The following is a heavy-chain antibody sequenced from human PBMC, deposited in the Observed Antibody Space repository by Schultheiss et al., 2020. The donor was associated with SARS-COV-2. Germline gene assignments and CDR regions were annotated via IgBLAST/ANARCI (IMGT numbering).Heavy chain of an antibody. D-gene: IGHD2-2*01. CDR1: GFHFFSYG. V-gene: IGHV3-30*19. CDR2: ISYDGSNK. Sequence: GGSLRLSCEASGFHFFSYGMHWVRQAPGKGLEWVAVISYDGSNKYYADSVKGRFTISRDNSKNTLYLQMNSLRAEDTAVYYCARNQAQYCSTTSCFWFLDYWGQGTLVTVSS. CDR3: ARNQAQYCSTTSCFWFLDY. J-gene: IGHJ4*02.